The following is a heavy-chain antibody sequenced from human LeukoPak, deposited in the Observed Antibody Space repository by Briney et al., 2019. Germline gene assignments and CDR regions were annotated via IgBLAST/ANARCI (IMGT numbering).Heavy chain of an antibody. CDR3: ARGGGRGYRRSYYYYMDV. CDR1: GGSISSYY. D-gene: IGHD3-16*02. J-gene: IGHJ6*03. CDR2: IYTSGST. Sequence: SETLSLTCTVSGGSISSYYWSWIRQPAGKGLEWIGRIYTSGSTNYNPSLKSRVTMSVDTSKNQFSLKLSSVTAADTAVYYCARGGGRGYRRSYYYYMDVWGKGTTVTVSS. V-gene: IGHV4-4*07.